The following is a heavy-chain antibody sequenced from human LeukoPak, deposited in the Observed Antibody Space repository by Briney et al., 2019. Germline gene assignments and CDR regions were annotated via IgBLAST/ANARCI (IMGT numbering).Heavy chain of an antibody. V-gene: IGHV3-48*02. D-gene: IGHD4-23*01. J-gene: IGHJ4*02. CDR2: IGTSSTTI. Sequence: GGSLRLSCAASGFTFSSYSMNWVRQAPGKGLEWVSYIGTSSTTIYYADSVKGRFTISRDNAKNSLYLQMNSLRDEDTAVYYCARHDYGGNSGDYWGQGTLVTVSS. CDR3: ARHDYGGNSGDY. CDR1: GFTFSSYS.